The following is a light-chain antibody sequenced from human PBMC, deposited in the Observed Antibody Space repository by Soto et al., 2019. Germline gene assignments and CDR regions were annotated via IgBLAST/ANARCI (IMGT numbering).Light chain of an antibody. J-gene: IGLJ1*01. CDR2: EVS. V-gene: IGLV2-14*01. Sequence: QSVLAQPASVSGSPGQSITISCTGTSSDVGYDNYVSWFQQHPGKAPKLMIYEVSRRPSGVSNRFSGSKSANTASLTISGLQAEDEADYYCSSYAGSSNVFGTGTKVTVL. CDR1: SSDVGYDNY. CDR3: SSYAGSSNV.